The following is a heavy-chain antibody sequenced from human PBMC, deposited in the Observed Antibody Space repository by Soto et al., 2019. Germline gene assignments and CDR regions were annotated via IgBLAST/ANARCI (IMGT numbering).Heavy chain of an antibody. J-gene: IGHJ5*02. V-gene: IGHV1-69*13. D-gene: IGHD6-6*01. Sequence: ASVKVSCKASGGTFSSYAISWVRQAPGQGLEWMGGIIPIFGTANYAQKFQGRVTITADESTSTAYMELSSLRSEDTAVYYCARGGQLLEYSSSSYWFDPWGQGTLVTVSS. CDR1: GGTFSSYA. CDR2: IIPIFGTA. CDR3: ARGGQLLEYSSSSYWFDP.